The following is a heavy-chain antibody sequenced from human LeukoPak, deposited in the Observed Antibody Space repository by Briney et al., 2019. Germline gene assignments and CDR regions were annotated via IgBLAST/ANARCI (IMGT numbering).Heavy chain of an antibody. CDR2: IYYSGST. V-gene: IGHV4-59*01. J-gene: IGHJ3*02. D-gene: IGHD3-22*01. Sequence: SETLSLTCTVSGGSISSYYWSWIRQPPGKGLEWIGYIYYSGSTNYNPSLKSRDTISVDTSKNQFSLKLSSVTAADTAVYYCARGDSSGYRDAFDIWGQGTMVTVSS. CDR1: GGSISSYY. CDR3: ARGDSSGYRDAFDI.